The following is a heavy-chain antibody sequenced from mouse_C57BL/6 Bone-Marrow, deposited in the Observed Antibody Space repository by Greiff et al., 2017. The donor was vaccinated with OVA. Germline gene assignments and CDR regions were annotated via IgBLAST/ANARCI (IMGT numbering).Heavy chain of an antibody. J-gene: IGHJ1*03. Sequence: DVMLVESGGGLVQSGRSLRLSCATSGFTFSDFYMEWVRQAPGKGLEWIAASRNKANDYTTEYSASVKGRFIVSRDTSQSILYLQMNALRAEETAIYYCSRDDYYWYFDVWGTGTTVTVSS. CDR2: SRNKANDYTT. CDR3: SRDDYYWYFDV. V-gene: IGHV7-1*01. CDR1: GFTFSDFY.